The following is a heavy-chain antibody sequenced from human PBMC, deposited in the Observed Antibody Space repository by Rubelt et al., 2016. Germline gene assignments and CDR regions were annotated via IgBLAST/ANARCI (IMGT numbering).Heavy chain of an antibody. V-gene: IGHV3-7*01. CDR1: GFTFSSYW. CDR2: IKQDESEE. J-gene: IGHJ4*02. Sequence: EVQLVESGGDLVQPGESLRLSCASSGFTFSSYWMNWVRQAPGKGLEWVANIKQDESEEHYADSVKGRFTISRDNAKNSVYLQMNSLRAEDTAVYYCVRDQTGDLDYWGQGTLVTVSS. D-gene: IGHD7-27*01. CDR3: VRDQTGDLDY.